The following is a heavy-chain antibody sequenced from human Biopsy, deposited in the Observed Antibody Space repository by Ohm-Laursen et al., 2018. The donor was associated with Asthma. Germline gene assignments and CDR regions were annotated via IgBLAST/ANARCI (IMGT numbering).Heavy chain of an antibody. D-gene: IGHD3-10*01. CDR1: GYTFNSAG. J-gene: IGHJ6*02. V-gene: IGHV1-18*01. Sequence: ASVKVSCKTSGYTFNSAGITWVRQAPGQGLEWMGWISVYNGNTKVTQKLQDRVTMITDTSTSTAYMELRSLRSDDTAVYFCARAVDYSHYYGIDVWGQGTKVTVS. CDR2: ISVYNGNT. CDR3: ARAVDYSHYYGIDV.